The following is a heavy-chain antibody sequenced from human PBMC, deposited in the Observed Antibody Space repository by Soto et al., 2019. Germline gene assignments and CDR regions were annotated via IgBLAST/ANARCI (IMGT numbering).Heavy chain of an antibody. CDR1: GGTFSSYA. CDR2: IIPIFGTA. D-gene: IGHD5-12*01. CDR3: ARGGSEMATMGIDY. V-gene: IGHV1-69*13. Sequence: ASVKVSCKASGGTFSSYAISWVRQAPGQGLEWMGGIIPIFGTANYAQKFQGRVTITADESTSTAYMELSSLRSEDTAVYYCARGGSEMATMGIDYWGQGTLVTVSS. J-gene: IGHJ4*02.